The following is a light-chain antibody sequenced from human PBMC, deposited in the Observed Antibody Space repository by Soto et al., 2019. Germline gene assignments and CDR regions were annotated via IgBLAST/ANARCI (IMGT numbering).Light chain of an antibody. CDR1: QSVSSH. J-gene: IGKJ4*01. Sequence: EIVVTQSPATLSVSPGERATLSCRTSQSVSSHLAWYQQKPGQAPRLLIHGASTRATGIPARFSGSGSGTEFTLTISSLQPEDVAAYYCQKHNSAPLTFGGGTKVDIK. V-gene: IGKV3-15*01. CDR2: GAS. CDR3: QKHNSAPLT.